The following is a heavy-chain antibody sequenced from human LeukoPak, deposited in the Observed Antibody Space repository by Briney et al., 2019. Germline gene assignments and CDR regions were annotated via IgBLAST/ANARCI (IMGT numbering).Heavy chain of an antibody. Sequence: PGGSLRLSCAASGFTFSSYEMNWVRQAPGKGLEWVSYISSSGSTIYYADSVKGRFTISRDNAKNSLYLQMNSPRAEDTAVYYCASAWFGGNIYYYYYMDVWGKGTTVTVSS. J-gene: IGHJ6*03. CDR3: ASAWFGGNIYYYYYMDV. D-gene: IGHD3-10*01. CDR2: ISSSGSTI. CDR1: GFTFSSYE. V-gene: IGHV3-48*03.